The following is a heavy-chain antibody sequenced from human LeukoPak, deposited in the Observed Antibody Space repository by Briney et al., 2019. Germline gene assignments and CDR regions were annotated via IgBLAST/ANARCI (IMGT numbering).Heavy chain of an antibody. CDR1: GGSISSSSYY. CDR2: IYYSGST. Sequence: SETLSLTCTVSGGSISSSSYYWGWIRQPPGKGLEWIGSIYYSGSTYYNPSLKSRVTISVDTSKNQFSLKLSSVTAADTAVYYCARRGWLPDVNVVDIWGQGTMVTVSS. J-gene: IGHJ3*02. V-gene: IGHV4-39*07. D-gene: IGHD5-24*01. CDR3: ARRGWLPDVNVVDI.